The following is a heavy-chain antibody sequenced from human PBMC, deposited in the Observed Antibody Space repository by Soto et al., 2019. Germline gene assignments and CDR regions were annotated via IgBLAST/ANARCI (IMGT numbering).Heavy chain of an antibody. CDR2: ISRSGSTI. V-gene: IGHV3-11*01. CDR1: GFTFSNHY. D-gene: IGHD3-16*01. J-gene: IGHJ6*02. CDR3: GRDPELWDENVATRPSIYYYGMDL. Sequence: QMQLVESGGGLVEPGGSLRLSCEASGFTFSNHYMSWIRQAPGKGLEWVSYISRSGSTIYYADSVRGRFTISRDNSKSSLYLQMDSLRAEDTAMYYCGRDPELWDENVATRPSIYYYGMDLWGQGTTVTVSS.